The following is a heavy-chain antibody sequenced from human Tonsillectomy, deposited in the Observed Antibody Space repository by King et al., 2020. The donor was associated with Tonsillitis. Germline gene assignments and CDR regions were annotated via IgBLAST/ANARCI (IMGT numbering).Heavy chain of an antibody. V-gene: IGHV4-61*02. J-gene: IGHJ4*02. D-gene: IGHD3-22*01. CDR2: LYTSGST. CDR3: ARHGWLSDCAFDF. Sequence: VQLQESSPGLVKPSQTLSLTCTVSGGSISSISYYWIWIRQPAGKGLEWIGHLYTSGSTSYNPSLKSRVTLSVDTSKNEFSLKLSSVTAADTAVYYCARHGWLSDCAFDFWGQGTLVTVSS. CDR1: GGSISSISYY.